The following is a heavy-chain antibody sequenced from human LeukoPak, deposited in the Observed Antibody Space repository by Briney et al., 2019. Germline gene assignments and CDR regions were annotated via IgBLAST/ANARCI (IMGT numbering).Heavy chain of an antibody. J-gene: IGHJ4*02. CDR2: ISGSGGST. CDR3: AKLVRRAGSGSYRFDY. D-gene: IGHD3-10*01. V-gene: IGHV3-23*01. CDR1: GFMFSSNW. Sequence: GGSLRLSCVASGFMFSSNWMSWVRQAPGKGLEWVSAISGSGGSTYYADSVKGRFTISRGNSKNTLYLQMNSLRAEDTAVYYCAKLVRRAGSGSYRFDYWGQGTLVTVSS.